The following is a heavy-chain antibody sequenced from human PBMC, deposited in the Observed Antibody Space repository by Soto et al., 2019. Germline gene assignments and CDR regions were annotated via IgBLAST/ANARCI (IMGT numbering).Heavy chain of an antibody. V-gene: IGHV3-13*05. CDR2: ISAAGDP. Sequence: EVQLVESGGGLVQPGGSLRLSCEASGFTFRNYDMHWVRQGTGKGLEWVSGISAAGDPDYADSVEGRFTISRENAQNSFFLQMNRLRGGDTAVYFCAKTDRGFYGLDVWGQGTTVIVSS. J-gene: IGHJ6*02. CDR3: AKTDRGFYGLDV. D-gene: IGHD1-1*01. CDR1: GFTFRNYD.